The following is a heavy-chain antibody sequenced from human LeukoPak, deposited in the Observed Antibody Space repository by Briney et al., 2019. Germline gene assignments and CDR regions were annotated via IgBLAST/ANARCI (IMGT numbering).Heavy chain of an antibody. V-gene: IGHV1-46*01. J-gene: IGHJ5*02. Sequence: ASVKVSCKASGYTFTSYYMHWVRQAPGQGLEWMGIINPSGGSTSYAQKFQGRVTMTRDTSTSTVYMELSSLRSEDTAVYYCARDGHTPQYQLPNWFDPWGQGTLVTVSS. D-gene: IGHD2-2*01. CDR3: ARDGHTPQYQLPNWFDP. CDR2: INPSGGST. CDR1: GYTFTSYY.